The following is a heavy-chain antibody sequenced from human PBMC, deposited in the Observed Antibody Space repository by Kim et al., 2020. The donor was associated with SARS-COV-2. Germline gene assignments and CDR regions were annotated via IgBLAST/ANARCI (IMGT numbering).Heavy chain of an antibody. CDR1: GGSISSYY. Sequence: SETLSLTCTVSGGSISSYYWSWIRQPPGKGLEWIGYIYYSGSTNYNPSLKSRVTISVDTSKNQFSLKLSSVTAADTAVYYCARHGYSYGQPEANIWGQGTMVTVSS. CDR3: ARHGYSYGQPEANI. CDR2: IYYSGST. D-gene: IGHD5-18*01. V-gene: IGHV4-59*08. J-gene: IGHJ3*02.